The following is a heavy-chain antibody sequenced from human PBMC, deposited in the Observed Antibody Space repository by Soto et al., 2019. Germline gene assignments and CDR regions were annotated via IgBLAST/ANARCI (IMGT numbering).Heavy chain of an antibody. J-gene: IGHJ6*02. CDR2: IIPIFGTA. CDR3: ARVVLREMATTMDYYGMDV. Sequence: GASVKVSCKASGGTFSSYAISWVRQAPGQGLEWMGGIIPIFGTANYAQKFQGRVTITADESTSTAYMELSSLRSEDTAVYHCARVVLREMATTMDYYGMDVWGQGTTVTVSS. V-gene: IGHV1-69*13. D-gene: IGHD5-12*01. CDR1: GGTFSSYA.